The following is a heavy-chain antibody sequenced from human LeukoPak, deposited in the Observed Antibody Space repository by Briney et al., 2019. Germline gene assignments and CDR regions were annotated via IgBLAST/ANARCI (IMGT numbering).Heavy chain of an antibody. CDR3: AKPAYYDSSGYYRMRDAFDI. CDR1: GFTFSSYG. J-gene: IGHJ3*02. V-gene: IGHV3-23*01. Sequence: PGGSLRLSCAASGFTFSSYGMSWVRQAPGKGLEWVSAISGSGGSTYYADSVKGRFTISRDNSKNTLYLQMNSLRAEDTAVYYCAKPAYYDSSGYYRMRDAFDIWGQGTMVTVSS. D-gene: IGHD3-22*01. CDR2: ISGSGGST.